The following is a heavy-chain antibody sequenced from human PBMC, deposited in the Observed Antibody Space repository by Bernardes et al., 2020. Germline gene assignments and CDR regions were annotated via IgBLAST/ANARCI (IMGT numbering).Heavy chain of an antibody. J-gene: IGHJ4*02. D-gene: IGHD2-21*02. Sequence: SGPTLVKPTQTLTLTCTFSGFSVSSSGLDVGWIRQPPGKALEWLAVIHWDDDKRYSPSLKSRLTITKDTSKNQVVLTMTNIDPVDTATYYCAHVKNGGYSRRSYFDYWGQGTLVTVSS. CDR2: IHWDDDK. CDR3: AHVKNGGYSRRSYFDY. V-gene: IGHV2-5*02. CDR1: GFSVSSSGLD.